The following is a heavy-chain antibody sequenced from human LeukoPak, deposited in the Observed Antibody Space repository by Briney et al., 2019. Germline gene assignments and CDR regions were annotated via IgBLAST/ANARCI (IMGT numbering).Heavy chain of an antibody. D-gene: IGHD1-26*01. CDR1: GFTFSSYA. CDR2: ISSDGSST. CDR3: ARAPMGAHTDY. Sequence: GGSLRLSCAASGFTFSSYAMYWVRQAPGKGLVWVSRISSDGSSTIYADSVKGRFTISRDIAKNTLYLQMNSLRAEDTAVYYCARAPMGAHTDYWGQGTLVTVSS. V-gene: IGHV3-74*01. J-gene: IGHJ4*02.